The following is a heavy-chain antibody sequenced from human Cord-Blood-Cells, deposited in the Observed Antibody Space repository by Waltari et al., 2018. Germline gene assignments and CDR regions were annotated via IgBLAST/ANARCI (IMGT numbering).Heavy chain of an antibody. CDR3: ARGRPTYYDILTGYSDFDY. CDR2: INHSGST. CDR1: GGSFSGYH. Sequence: QVHLQQWGAGLLKPSETLSLTCAVYGGSFSGYHWSWIRPPPGEGLEWIGEINHSGSTNYNPSLKSRVTISVDTSKNQFSLKLSSVTAADTAVYYCARGRPTYYDILTGYSDFDYWGQGTLVTVSS. J-gene: IGHJ4*02. D-gene: IGHD3-9*01. V-gene: IGHV4-34*01.